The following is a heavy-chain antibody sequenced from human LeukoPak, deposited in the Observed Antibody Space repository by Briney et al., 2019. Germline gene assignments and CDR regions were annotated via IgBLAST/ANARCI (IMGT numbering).Heavy chain of an antibody. J-gene: IGHJ4*02. D-gene: IGHD3-3*01. Sequence: SETLSLTCTVSGGSISSSSYYWSWIRQPPGKGLEWIGYIYYSGSTNYNPSLKSRVTISVDTSKNQFSLKLSSVTAADTAVYYCARARVDSYDYWGQGTLVTVSS. V-gene: IGHV4-61*01. CDR2: IYYSGST. CDR1: GGSISSSSYY. CDR3: ARARVDSYDY.